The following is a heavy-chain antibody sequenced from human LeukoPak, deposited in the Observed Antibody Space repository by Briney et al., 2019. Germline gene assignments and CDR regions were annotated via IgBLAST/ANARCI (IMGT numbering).Heavy chain of an antibody. CDR3: ARSTLSGYDYFDY. CDR1: GGSISSYY. V-gene: IGHV4-59*08. CDR2: IYYSGST. J-gene: IGHJ4*02. D-gene: IGHD5-12*01. Sequence: PSETLSLTCTVSGGSISSYYWSWIRQPPGKGLEWIGYIYYSGSTNYNPSLKSRVTISVDTSKNQFSLKLSSVTAADTAVYYCARSTLSGYDYFDYWGQGTLVTVSS.